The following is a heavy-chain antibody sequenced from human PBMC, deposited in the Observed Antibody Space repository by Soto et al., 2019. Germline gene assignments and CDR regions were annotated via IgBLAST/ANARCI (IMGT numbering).Heavy chain of an antibody. CDR3: ARVAYSNYDWFDP. CDR2: IHHSGST. Sequence: QLQLQESGSGLVKPSQTLSLTCAVSGGSISSGGYSWSWLRQPPGKGLEWIGYIHHSGSTYYNPSLKSRVTISVDRSKNQFSLKLSSVTAADTAVYYCARVAYSNYDWFDPWGQGTLVTVSS. J-gene: IGHJ5*02. CDR1: GGSISSGGYS. D-gene: IGHD4-4*01. V-gene: IGHV4-30-2*01.